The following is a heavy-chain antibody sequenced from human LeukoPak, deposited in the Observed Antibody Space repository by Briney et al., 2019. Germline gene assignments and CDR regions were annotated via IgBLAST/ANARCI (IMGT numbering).Heavy chain of an antibody. Sequence: SETLSLTCAVYGGSFSDYYWSWIRQPPGKGLEWIGEINHSGSTNYNPSLKSRVTISVDTSKNQFSLKLSSVTAADTAVYYCARGRRGIAAAGTATPEYWGQGTLVTVSS. CDR3: ARGRRGIAAAGTATPEY. CDR2: INHSGST. CDR1: GGSFSDYY. J-gene: IGHJ4*02. D-gene: IGHD6-13*01. V-gene: IGHV4-34*01.